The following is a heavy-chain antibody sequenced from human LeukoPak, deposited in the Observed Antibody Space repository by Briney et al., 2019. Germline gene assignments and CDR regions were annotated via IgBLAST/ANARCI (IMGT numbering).Heavy chain of an antibody. D-gene: IGHD3-22*01. CDR3: ARAADSSGYYYHLTSFDY. J-gene: IGHJ4*02. Sequence: SVKVSCKASGGTFSSYAISWVRQAPGQGPEWMGGIIPIFGTANYAQKFQGRVTITADESTSTAYMELSSLRSEDTAVYYCARAADSSGYYYHLTSFDYWGQGTLVTVSS. V-gene: IGHV1-69*01. CDR2: IIPIFGTA. CDR1: GGTFSSYA.